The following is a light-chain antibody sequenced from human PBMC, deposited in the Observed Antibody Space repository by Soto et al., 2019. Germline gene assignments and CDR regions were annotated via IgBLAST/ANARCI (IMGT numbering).Light chain of an antibody. V-gene: IGLV1-44*01. CDR3: ATWDASLQSWV. CDR2: TNN. CDR1: SSNIGSHL. J-gene: IGLJ3*02. Sequence: QSVLTQPPSVSGTPGQRVTISCSGSSSNIGSHLVNWYQQVPGTAPRLLIYTNNQRPSGVPDRFSDSKSGTSASLAISGLQSEDEAHYYCATWDASLQSWVFGRGTKLTVL.